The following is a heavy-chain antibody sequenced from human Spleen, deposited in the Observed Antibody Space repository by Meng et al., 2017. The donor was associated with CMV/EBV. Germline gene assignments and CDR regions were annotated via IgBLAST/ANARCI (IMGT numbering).Heavy chain of an antibody. Sequence: GGSLRLSCAASGFTFGDYGMSWVRQAPGKGLEWVSGINWNGGSTGYADSVKGRFTISRDNAKNSLYLQMNSLRAEDTALYHCLRDYDFWSRGGYWGQGTLVTVSS. V-gene: IGHV3-20*01. CDR3: LRDYDFWSRGGY. J-gene: IGHJ4*02. D-gene: IGHD3-3*01. CDR2: INWNGGST. CDR1: GFTFGDYG.